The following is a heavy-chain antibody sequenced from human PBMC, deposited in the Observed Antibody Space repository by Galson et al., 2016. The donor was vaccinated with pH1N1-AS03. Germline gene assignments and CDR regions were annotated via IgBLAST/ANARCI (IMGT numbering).Heavy chain of an antibody. J-gene: IGHJ6*02. D-gene: IGHD6-13*01. V-gene: IGHV3-11*06. CDR1: GFTFSDYY. CDR3: ARDDSSSWDRYYYYGMDV. Sequence: SLRLSCAASGFTFSDYYMSWVRQAPGKGLEWVSFISSSSTYIYYADSLKGRFTISRDNAKNSLYLQMNSLRVEDTAVYYCARDDSSSWDRYYYYGMDVWGQGTTVTVSS. CDR2: ISSSSTYI.